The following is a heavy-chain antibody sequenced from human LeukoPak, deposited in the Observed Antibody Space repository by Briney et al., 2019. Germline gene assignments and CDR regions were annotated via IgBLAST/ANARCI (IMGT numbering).Heavy chain of an antibody. V-gene: IGHV3-53*01. J-gene: IGHJ4*02. D-gene: IGHD3-22*01. CDR3: ARYKYYYDSSGYFSGYYFDY. CDR2: ICSGGST. Sequence: QPGGSLRLSCAASGFTVSSNYMSWVRQAPGKGLEWVSVICSGGSTYYADSVKGRFTISRDNSKNTLYLQMNSLRAEDTAVYYCARYKYYYDSSGYFSGYYFDYWGQGTLVTVSS. CDR1: GFTVSSNY.